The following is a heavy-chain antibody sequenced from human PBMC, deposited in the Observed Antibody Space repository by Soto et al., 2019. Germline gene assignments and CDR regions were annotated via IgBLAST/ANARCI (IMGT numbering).Heavy chain of an antibody. CDR2: IWYDGSNK. CDR3: ARHGCTNGVCGKYAFDI. CDR1: GFTFSSYG. V-gene: IGHV3-33*01. D-gene: IGHD2-8*01. Sequence: QVQLVESGGGVVQPGRSLRLSCAASGFTFSSYGMHWVRQAPGTGREWVAVIWYDGSNKYYADSVKGRFTISRDNSKNTLYLQMNSLRAEDTAGYYCARHGCTNGVCGKYAFDIWGQGTMVTVSS. J-gene: IGHJ3*02.